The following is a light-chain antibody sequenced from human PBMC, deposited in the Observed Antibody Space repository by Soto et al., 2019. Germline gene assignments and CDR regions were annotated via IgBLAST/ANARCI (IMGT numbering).Light chain of an antibody. CDR2: GAS. Sequence: EIVMTQSLATLSVSPGERATLSCRASQSVSSNLAWYQQKPGQAPRLLIYGASTRATGIPARFSGSRSGTEFTLTISSLQSEDFAVYYCQQYNNWPPTFGQVTRLEIK. V-gene: IGKV3-15*01. CDR1: QSVSSN. CDR3: QQYNNWPPT. J-gene: IGKJ5*01.